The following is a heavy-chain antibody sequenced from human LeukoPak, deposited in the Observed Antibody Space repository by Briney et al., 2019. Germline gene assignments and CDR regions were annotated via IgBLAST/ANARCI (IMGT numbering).Heavy chain of an antibody. CDR3: AKDYCGGDCYSGWYFDL. V-gene: IGHV3-9*01. Sequence: GGSLRLSCAASGFTFDDYAMHWVRQAPGKGLEWVSGISYNSDTIAYADSVKGRFTISRDNAENSLYLQMNSLRAEDTALYYCAKDYCGGDCYSGWYFDLWGRGTLVTVSS. J-gene: IGHJ2*01. CDR2: ISYNSDTI. D-gene: IGHD2-21*02. CDR1: GFTFDDYA.